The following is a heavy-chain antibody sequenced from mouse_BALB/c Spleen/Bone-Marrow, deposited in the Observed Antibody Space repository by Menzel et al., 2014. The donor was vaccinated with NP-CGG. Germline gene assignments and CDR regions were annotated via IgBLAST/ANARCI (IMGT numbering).Heavy chain of an antibody. Sequence: EVKLVESGGGLVKSGGSLKLSCAASGFTFXSYGMSWVRQTPEKRLEWVATISGDGSYTFYPDSVKGRFTISRDNAKNTLYLQLSSLRSEDTALYYCARHAYYDQTEVSFVYWGQGTLVTVSA. J-gene: IGHJ3*01. CDR1: GFTFXSYG. V-gene: IGHV5-9-2*01. CDR3: ARHAYYDQTEVSFVY. D-gene: IGHD2-4*01. CDR2: ISGDGSYT.